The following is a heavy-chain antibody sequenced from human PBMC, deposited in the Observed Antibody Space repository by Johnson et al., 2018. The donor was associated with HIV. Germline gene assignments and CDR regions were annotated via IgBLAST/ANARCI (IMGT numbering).Heavy chain of an antibody. J-gene: IGHJ3*02. CDR1: GFTFSNYG. Sequence: VQLVESGGGLVQPGGSLRLSCVASGFTFSNYGMHWVRQAPGKGLEWVAFIRYDGSNKYYADSVKGRFTISRDNSKSTLILQMNSLRAEDTAVYYCAREEGAFDIWGQGTMVTVSS. CDR3: AREEGAFDI. V-gene: IGHV3-30*02. CDR2: IRYDGSNK.